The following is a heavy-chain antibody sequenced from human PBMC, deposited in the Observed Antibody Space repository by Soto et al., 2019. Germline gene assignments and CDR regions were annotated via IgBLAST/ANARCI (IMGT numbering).Heavy chain of an antibody. CDR3: ARDVYDSSEGYYYGMDV. J-gene: IGHJ6*02. V-gene: IGHV4-30-4*01. Sequence: QVQLQESGPGLVKPSQTLSLTCTVSGGSISSGDYYWSWIRQPPGKGLEWIGYIYYSGSTYYNPSLKSRVTISVDTSKNQFALKLSSVTAADTAVYYCARDVYDSSEGYYYGMDVWGQGTTVTVSS. CDR2: IYYSGST. D-gene: IGHD3-22*01. CDR1: GGSISSGDYY.